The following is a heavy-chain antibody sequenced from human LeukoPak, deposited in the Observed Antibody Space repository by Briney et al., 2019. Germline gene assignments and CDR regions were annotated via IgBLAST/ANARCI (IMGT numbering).Heavy chain of an antibody. V-gene: IGHV3-33*01. CDR2: IWYDGSNK. D-gene: IGHD3-22*01. Sequence: PGRSLRLSCAASGFTFSSYGMHWVRQAPGKGLEWVAVIWYDGSNKYYADSVKGRFTISRDNSKNTLYLQMNRMRAEDTAVYYCARAREDSSGYYSVWGRGTLVTVSS. CDR1: GFTFSSYG. CDR3: ARAREDSSGYYSV. J-gene: IGHJ2*01.